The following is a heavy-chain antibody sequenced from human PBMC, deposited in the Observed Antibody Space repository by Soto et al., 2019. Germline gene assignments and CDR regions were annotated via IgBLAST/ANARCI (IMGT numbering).Heavy chain of an antibody. D-gene: IGHD6-19*01. J-gene: IGHJ4*02. Sequence: QITLNESGPPLVKPTQTLTLTCTFSGFSFSTSQVGVGWVRQPPGKAQEWLAIIYWDDDKRYNPSLRNRLSITKDTSKNQVVLTMTNVDPVDTATYYCGHRPGGSLSGWDNGYFDYWGRGVLVTVSS. V-gene: IGHV2-5*02. CDR1: GFSFSTSQVG. CDR2: IYWDDDK. CDR3: GHRPGGSLSGWDNGYFDY.